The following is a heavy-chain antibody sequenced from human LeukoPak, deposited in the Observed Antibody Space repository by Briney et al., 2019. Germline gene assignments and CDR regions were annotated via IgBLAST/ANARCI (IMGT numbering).Heavy chain of an antibody. V-gene: IGHV5-51*01. CDR1: GYIFTNYW. Sequence: GESLKISCQVSGYIFTNYWIGWVRQIPGKGLESMGIIYPADSDTTYSPSFQGQVTISVNKSNSTALLQWSSLKASDTAMYYCARQDGDSKYYFDYWGQGTLVTVSS. CDR3: ARQDGDSKYYFDY. J-gene: IGHJ4*02. CDR2: IYPADSDT.